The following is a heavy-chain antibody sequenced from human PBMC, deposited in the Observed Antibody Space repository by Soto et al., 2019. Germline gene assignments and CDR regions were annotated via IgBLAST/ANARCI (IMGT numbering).Heavy chain of an antibody. CDR3: ATSYCGNECQPNRAFYDFGWDD. Sequence: QVQLVQSGAEVRKPGSSVKVSCRASGGTFSDFTVTWVRQAPGHGLEWMGGIIPILEATKYAQTFQDRVTFTADESTSTVFMELSRLRSEDTAVYFCATSYCGNECQPNRAFYDFGWDDWGQGTTVTVSS. J-gene: IGHJ6*02. D-gene: IGHD2-21*01. CDR1: GGTFSDFT. V-gene: IGHV1-69*01. CDR2: IIPILEAT.